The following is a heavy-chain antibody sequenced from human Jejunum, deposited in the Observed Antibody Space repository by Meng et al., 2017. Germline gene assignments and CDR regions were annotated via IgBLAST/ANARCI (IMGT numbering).Heavy chain of an antibody. D-gene: IGHD6-13*01. Sequence: QLQRQESGPGLVKPSETLSLTCAVSGGSISTAGYSWGWIRQSPGKGLEWIGSIFYSGTTYYNPSLKSRVTISIDTSKNQFSLKMKSVTAADTAVYYCARDTAGFGPWGQGTLVTVSS. CDR2: IFYSGTT. CDR1: GGSISTAGYS. J-gene: IGHJ5*02. CDR3: ARDTAGFGP. V-gene: IGHV4-39*07.